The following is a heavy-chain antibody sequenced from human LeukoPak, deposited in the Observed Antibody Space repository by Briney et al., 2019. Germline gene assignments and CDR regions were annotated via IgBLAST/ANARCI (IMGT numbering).Heavy chain of an antibody. J-gene: IGHJ4*02. CDR3: AREGGSTLAFDY. CDR1: GFTFSSYA. CDR2: ISYDGSNK. D-gene: IGHD2-2*01. Sequence: GGSLRLSCAASGFTFSSYAMHWVRQAPGKGLEWVAVISYDGSNKYYADPVKGRFTISRDNSKNTLYLQMNSLRAEDTAVYYCAREGGSTLAFDYWGQGTLVTVSS. V-gene: IGHV3-30*04.